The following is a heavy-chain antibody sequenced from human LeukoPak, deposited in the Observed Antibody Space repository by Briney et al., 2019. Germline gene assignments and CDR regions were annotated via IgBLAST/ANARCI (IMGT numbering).Heavy chain of an antibody. CDR2: IYPGDSDT. CDR1: GYSFTSYW. J-gene: IGHJ4*02. V-gene: IGHV5-51*01. CDR3: ARQPGRYYGSGSYFDY. D-gene: IGHD3-10*01. Sequence: GESLKISCKNSGYSFTSYWIGWVRQMPGKGLEWMGIIYPGDSDTRYSPSFQGQVTISADKSISTAYLQWSSLKASDTAMYYCARQPGRYYGSGSYFDYWGQGTLVTVSS.